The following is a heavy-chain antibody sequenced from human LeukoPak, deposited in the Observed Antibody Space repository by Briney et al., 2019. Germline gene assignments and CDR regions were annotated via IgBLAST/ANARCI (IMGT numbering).Heavy chain of an antibody. CDR1: GFTVGSNY. D-gene: IGHD2-15*01. Sequence: GGSLRLSCAASGFTVGSNYMSWVRQAPGKGLEWVSVIYSGGSTYYADSVKGRFTISRDNSKNTLYLQMNSLRAEDTAVYYCAREGYCSGGSCWRYFQHWGQGTLVTVSS. CDR3: AREGYCSGGSCWRYFQH. V-gene: IGHV3-53*05. J-gene: IGHJ1*01. CDR2: IYSGGST.